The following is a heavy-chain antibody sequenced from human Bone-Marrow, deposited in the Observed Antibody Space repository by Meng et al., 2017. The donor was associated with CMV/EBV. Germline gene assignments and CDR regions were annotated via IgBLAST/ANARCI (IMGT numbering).Heavy chain of an antibody. CDR1: GYTFTSYD. Sequence: ASVKVSCKASGYTFTSYDINWVRQATGQGLEWMGWMNPNSGNTGYAQKFQGRVTMTRNTSISTAYMELSSLRSEDTAVYYCARVTIFGVIGWFDPWGQGTLVTVSS. CDR3: ARVTIFGVIGWFDP. CDR2: MNPNSGNT. D-gene: IGHD3-3*01. J-gene: IGHJ5*02. V-gene: IGHV1-8*01.